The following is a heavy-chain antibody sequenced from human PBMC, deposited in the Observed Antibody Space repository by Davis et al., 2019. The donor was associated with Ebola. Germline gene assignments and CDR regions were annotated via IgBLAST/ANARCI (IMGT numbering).Heavy chain of an antibody. CDR2: IYYSGST. CDR1: GGSISSGGYY. Sequence: LRLSCTVSGGSISSGGYYWSWIRQHPGKGLEWIGYIYYSGSTYYNPSLKSRVTISVDTSKNQFSLKLSSVTAADTAVYYCARDRIVVVAGSYYYGMDVWGQGTTVTVSS. J-gene: IGHJ6*02. V-gene: IGHV4-31*03. D-gene: IGHD2-15*01. CDR3: ARDRIVVVAGSYYYGMDV.